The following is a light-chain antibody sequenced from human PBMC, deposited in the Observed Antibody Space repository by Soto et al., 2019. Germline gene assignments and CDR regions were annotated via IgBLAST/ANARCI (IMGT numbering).Light chain of an antibody. J-gene: IGKJ5*01. CDR1: QRISNSY. V-gene: IGKV3-20*01. CDR2: GAS. Sequence: EIVLTQSPGTLSLSPGERATLSCRASQRISNSYLAWYQQKPGQAPRLLIYGASSRATGIPERFSGSGSVTDFTLTISRLEPEDFAVFFCQQYGTSEIIFGQGTRLEIK. CDR3: QQYGTSEII.